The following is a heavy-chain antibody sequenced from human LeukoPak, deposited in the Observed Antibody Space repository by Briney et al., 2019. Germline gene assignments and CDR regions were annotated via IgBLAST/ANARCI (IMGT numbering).Heavy chain of an antibody. CDR2: LYSGGDT. CDR1: LLTVSSNY. J-gene: IGHJ4*02. CDR3: ARGATVAGDFDY. D-gene: IGHD6-19*01. Sequence: GGSLRLSCAASLLTVSSNYMSWVRQAPGKGLEWVSVLYSGGDTYYADSVKGRFTISRDNSKNSLYLQMNSLRAEDTAVYYCARGATVAGDFDYWGQGTLVSVSS. V-gene: IGHV3-66*01.